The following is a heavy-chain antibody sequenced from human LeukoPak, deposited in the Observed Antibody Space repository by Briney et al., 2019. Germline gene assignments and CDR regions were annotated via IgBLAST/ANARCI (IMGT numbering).Heavy chain of an antibody. CDR2: ISYDGSNK. Sequence: GGFLRLSCAASGFTFSSYPMHWVRQAPGKGLEWVAVISYDGSNKYYADSGKGRFTISRDNSKNTLYLQMNSLRAEDTAVYYCARDHYYDRRGYPSPHYWGQGTLVTVSS. J-gene: IGHJ4*02. CDR3: ARDHYYDRRGYPSPHY. D-gene: IGHD3-22*01. V-gene: IGHV3-30*01. CDR1: GFTFSSYP.